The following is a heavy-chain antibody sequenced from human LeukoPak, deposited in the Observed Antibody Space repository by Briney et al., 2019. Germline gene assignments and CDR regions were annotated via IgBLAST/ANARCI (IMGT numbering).Heavy chain of an antibody. CDR2: IRSKASIYAT. Sequence: PGGSLRLSCAASGSTFSGSAMHWVRQASGKGLEWVGRIRSKASIYATAYAASVKGRFTISRDDSKNTTYLQMNSLKTEDTAVYYCTRLTDYGDNMPGPYGYWGQGTLVTVSS. J-gene: IGHJ4*02. V-gene: IGHV3-73*01. D-gene: IGHD4-17*01. CDR1: GSTFSGSA. CDR3: TRLTDYGDNMPGPYGY.